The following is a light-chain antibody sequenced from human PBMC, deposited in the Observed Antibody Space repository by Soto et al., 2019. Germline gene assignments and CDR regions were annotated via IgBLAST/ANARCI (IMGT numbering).Light chain of an antibody. J-gene: IGKJ5*01. CDR3: RQYGTTPIT. CDR2: GAS. CDR1: QTVSSY. Sequence: ENVLTQSPGTLSLSPGERATLSCRASQTVSSYLTWYQQRPGQAPRLLIYGASNRATGIPDRFSGSGSGTEFTLTISRLEPEDFALYYCRQYGTTPITFGQGTRLELK. V-gene: IGKV3-20*01.